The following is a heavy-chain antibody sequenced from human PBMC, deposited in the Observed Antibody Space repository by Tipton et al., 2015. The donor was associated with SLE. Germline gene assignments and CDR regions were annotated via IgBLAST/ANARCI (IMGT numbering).Heavy chain of an antibody. CDR1: GFTFSDFY. CDR2: ISSSSSYT. CDR3: ARGGSGTSFDY. D-gene: IGHD6-25*01. Sequence: GSLRLSCAASGFTFSDFYMSWIRQAPGKGLEWVSYISSSSSYTNYADSVKGRFTISRDNAKNSLCLQMNGLRAEDTAVYYCARGGSGTSFDYWGQGTLVTVSS. J-gene: IGHJ4*02. V-gene: IGHV3-11*05.